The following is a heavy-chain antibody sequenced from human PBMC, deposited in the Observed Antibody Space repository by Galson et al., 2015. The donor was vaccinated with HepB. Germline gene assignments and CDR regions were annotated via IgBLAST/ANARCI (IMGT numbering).Heavy chain of an antibody. J-gene: IGHJ2*01. CDR1: GGTFSSYA. CDR3: ATAYCGGDCYYGSDWYFDL. Sequence: SVKVSCKASGGTFSSYAISWVRQAPGQGLEWMGGIIPIFGTANYAQNFQGRVTITADESTSTTSTVYMELSSVRSEDTAVYYCATAYCGGDCYYGSDWYFDLWGRGTLVTVSS. D-gene: IGHD2-21*02. CDR2: IIPIFGTA. V-gene: IGHV1-69*13.